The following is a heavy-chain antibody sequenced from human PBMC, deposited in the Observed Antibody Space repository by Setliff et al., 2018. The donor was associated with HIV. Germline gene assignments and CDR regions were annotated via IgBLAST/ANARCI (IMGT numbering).Heavy chain of an antibody. Sequence: GGSLRLSCEASGFIFSNHDFHWVRQAAAKGLEWVAAIGTGGDTYYVDSVKGRFTISRENARNSLYLQMNSLRVGDTAVYYCAREIRTVYTGGHYFYGIDVWGQ. J-gene: IGHJ6*02. D-gene: IGHD3-16*01. CDR1: GFIFSNHD. CDR2: IGTGGDT. CDR3: AREIRTVYTGGHYFYGIDV. V-gene: IGHV3-13*01.